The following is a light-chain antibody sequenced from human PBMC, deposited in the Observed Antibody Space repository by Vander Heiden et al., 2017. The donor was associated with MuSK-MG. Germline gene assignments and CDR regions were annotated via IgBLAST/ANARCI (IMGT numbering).Light chain of an antibody. V-gene: IGKV3-20*01. CDR1: QSVSSNY. Sequence: VFAPSPGTLSLSPGEGATVSCRASQSVSSNYLAWYQQKPGQAPRLLIYGTSNRATGIPDRFTGSGSGTEFTLTISRLEPADSAVYYCQRYGDSPMYTFGQGTKLEIK. CDR2: GTS. CDR3: QRYGDSPMYT. J-gene: IGKJ2*01.